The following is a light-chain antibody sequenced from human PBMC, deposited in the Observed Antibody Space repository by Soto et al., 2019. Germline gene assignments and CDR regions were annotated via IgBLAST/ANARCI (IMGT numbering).Light chain of an antibody. V-gene: IGKV1-5*01. CDR3: QLYNIYS. J-gene: IGKJ1*01. CDR2: HAS. CDR1: QSISNW. Sequence: DIKMNQSPSTLPASVGDRVTITCRASQSISNWLAWYQQKPGTAPKVLIYHASNLQSGVPSRFSGCESGTKFTLTISSLHPVDFTTYYCQLYNIYSFVQGTKVEIK.